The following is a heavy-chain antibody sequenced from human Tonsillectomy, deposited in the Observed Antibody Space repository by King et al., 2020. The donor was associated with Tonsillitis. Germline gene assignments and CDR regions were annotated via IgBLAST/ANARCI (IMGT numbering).Heavy chain of an antibody. J-gene: IGHJ4*02. V-gene: IGHV3-30*18. CDR1: GFTFSSYG. CDR2: ISSDGNNK. CDR3: AKPYYYDSSGYLDY. Sequence: VQLVESGGGVVQPGRSLRLSCAASGFTFSSYGMHWVRQAPGKGLEWVAVISSDGNNKYYADSVKGRFTISRDNSRDTLDMQMNSLTTEDKAVYYCAKPYYYDSSGYLDYWGQGTLVTVSS. D-gene: IGHD3-22*01.